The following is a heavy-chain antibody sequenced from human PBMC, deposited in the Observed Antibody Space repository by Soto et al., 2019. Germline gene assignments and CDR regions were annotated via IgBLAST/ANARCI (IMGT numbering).Heavy chain of an antibody. CDR2: IYYTGST. D-gene: IGHD6-19*01. Sequence: QVQLQESGPGLVKPSETLSLTCTVSGGSISTHYWSWIRQSPGKGLEWIGYIYYTGSTKYNPSLKSRVTISVDTSNDQFSLKLSSVTAADTAVYYCARDRYSNGWLDYWGQGTLVTVSS. V-gene: IGHV4-59*11. J-gene: IGHJ4*02. CDR3: ARDRYSNGWLDY. CDR1: GGSISTHY.